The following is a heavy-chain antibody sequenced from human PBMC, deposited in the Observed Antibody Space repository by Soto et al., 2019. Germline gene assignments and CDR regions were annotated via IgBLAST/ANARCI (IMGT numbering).Heavy chain of an antibody. V-gene: IGHV1-18*01. CDR2: ISAYNGNT. CDR1: GYTFTSYG. CDR3: ARALLYCIGGSCYSTLMYWFDP. D-gene: IGHD2-15*01. Sequence: ASVKVSCKASGYTFTSYGISWLRQAPGQGLEWMGWISAYNGNTNYAQKLQGRVTMTTDTSTSTAYMELRSLRSDDTAVYYCARALLYCIGGSCYSTLMYWFDPWGQGTLVTVSS. J-gene: IGHJ5*02.